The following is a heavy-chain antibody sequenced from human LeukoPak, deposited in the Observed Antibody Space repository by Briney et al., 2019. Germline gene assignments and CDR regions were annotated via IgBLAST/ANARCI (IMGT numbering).Heavy chain of an antibody. V-gene: IGHV4-59*01. CDR1: GGSISSYY. CDR3: ARVKGCSYGLYDFEY. Sequence: SPTLSLTCSALGGSISSYYWRSIRQPPRKGLDWIGDIYYSGSINLNPSLNSRVTISVETSRQPFSLKLSCVTAGDTAVYYCARVKGCSYGLYDFEYWGQGRLGTVSS. J-gene: IGHJ4*02. D-gene: IGHD5-18*01. CDR2: IYYSGSI.